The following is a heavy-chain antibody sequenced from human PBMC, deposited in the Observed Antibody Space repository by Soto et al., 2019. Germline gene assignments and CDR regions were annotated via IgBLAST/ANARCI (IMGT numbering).Heavy chain of an antibody. CDR3: AIDRFTGATPYYYYYGMDV. CDR2: INAYNGNT. CDR1: GYTFTSYG. Sequence: QVQLVQSGAEVKKPGASVKVSCKASGYTFTSYGISWVRQAPGQGLEWMGWINAYNGNTNYAQKLQGRVTMTTDTSTSTAYMELRSLRSDDTAVYYCAIDRFTGATPYYYYYGMDVWGQGTTVTVSS. J-gene: IGHJ6*02. D-gene: IGHD1-26*01. V-gene: IGHV1-18*04.